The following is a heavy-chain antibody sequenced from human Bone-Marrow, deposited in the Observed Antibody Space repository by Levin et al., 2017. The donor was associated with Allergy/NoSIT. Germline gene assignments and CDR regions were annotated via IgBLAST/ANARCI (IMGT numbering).Heavy chain of an antibody. V-gene: IGHV2-70*01. CDR3: ARVWDQNSYGSGTHYYWFDP. J-gene: IGHJ5*02. CDR2: IDWENDT. Sequence: RRSGPTLVKPTQTLTLTCTFSGFSLNTPGVCVSWLRQPPGRALEWLALIDWENDTKYSTSLKTRLTVSKDRTKNQVVLTMTNMDPLDTATYYCARVWDQNSYGSGTHYYWFDPWGQGTLVTVSS. CDR1: GFSLNTPGVC. D-gene: IGHD3-10*01.